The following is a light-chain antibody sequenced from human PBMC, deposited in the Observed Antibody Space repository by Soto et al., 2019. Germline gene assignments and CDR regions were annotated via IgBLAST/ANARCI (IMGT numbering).Light chain of an antibody. J-gene: IGKJ4*01. CDR1: HDIRNS. Sequence: IQMTQSPSSLSASIGDSVTITCHASHDIRNSLNWYQQTPGKPPKLLISDASNLELGVPSKFSGTGFGTDFSFTIINLQPEDIATYYCQQYDNLPLTFGGGTKVDIK. CDR2: DAS. V-gene: IGKV1-33*01. CDR3: QQYDNLPLT.